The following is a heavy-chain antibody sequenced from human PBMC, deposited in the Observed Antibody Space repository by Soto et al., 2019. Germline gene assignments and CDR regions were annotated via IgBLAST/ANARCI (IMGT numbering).Heavy chain of an antibody. CDR3: AKDPLSSGWPPYYFDY. V-gene: IGHV3-23*01. J-gene: IGHJ4*02. CDR1: GFTFSRYW. Sequence: GGSLRLSCAASGFTFSRYWMHWVRQGAGTGLVWVSAISGSGGSTYYADSVKGRFTISRDNSKNTLYLQMNSLRAEDTAVYYCAKDPLSSGWPPYYFDYWGQGTLVTVSS. CDR2: ISGSGGST. D-gene: IGHD6-19*01.